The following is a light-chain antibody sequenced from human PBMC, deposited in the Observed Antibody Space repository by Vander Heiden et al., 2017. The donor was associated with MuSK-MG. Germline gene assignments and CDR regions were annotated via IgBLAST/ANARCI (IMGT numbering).Light chain of an antibody. CDR3: QQRKNWPPT. Sequence: EIVLTQSPATLSLSPGERATVPCKASQGISSYLAWFQQKPGKAPRLLIYDASIMATGIPARFSGSGSGTDFTLTISSLEPEDFAVYYCQQRKNWPPTFGPGTRVEIK. CDR2: DAS. J-gene: IGKJ3*01. CDR1: QGISSY. V-gene: IGKV3-11*01.